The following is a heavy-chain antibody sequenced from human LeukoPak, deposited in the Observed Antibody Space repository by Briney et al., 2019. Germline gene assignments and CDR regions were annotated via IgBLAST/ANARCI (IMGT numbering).Heavy chain of an antibody. Sequence: SETLSLTCAVYGGSFSGYYWSWIRQPPGKGLEWIGEINHSGSTNYNPSLKSRVTISVDTSKNQFSLKLSSVTAADTAVYYCARAGLSTFDIWGQGTMVTVSS. CDR2: INHSGST. CDR1: GGSFSGYY. V-gene: IGHV4-34*01. J-gene: IGHJ3*02. CDR3: ARAGLSTFDI.